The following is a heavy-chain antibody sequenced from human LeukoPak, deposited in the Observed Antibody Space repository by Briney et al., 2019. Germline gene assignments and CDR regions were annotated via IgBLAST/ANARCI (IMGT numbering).Heavy chain of an antibody. CDR3: AKEPPRITMIVVVQGY. Sequence: PGGSLRLSCAASGFSVSSNYMSWVRQAPGKGLEWVSAIYSGGSTYYADSVKGRFTISRDNSKNTLYLQMNSLRAEDTAVYYCAKEPPRITMIVVVQGYWGQGTLVTVSS. V-gene: IGHV3-53*01. D-gene: IGHD3-22*01. CDR2: IYSGGST. CDR1: GFSVSSNY. J-gene: IGHJ4*02.